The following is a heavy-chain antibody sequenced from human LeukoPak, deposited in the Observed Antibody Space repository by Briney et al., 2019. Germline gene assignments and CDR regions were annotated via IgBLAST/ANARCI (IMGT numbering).Heavy chain of an antibody. CDR3: AKGALQWLVQGTVNWFDP. D-gene: IGHD6-19*01. V-gene: IGHV3-30*02. Sequence: GGSLRLSCAASGFTFSSYGMHWVRQAPGKGLEWVAVIWYDGSNKYYADSVKGRFTISRDNSKNTLYLQMNSLRVEDTAVYYCAKGALQWLVQGTVNWFDPWGQGTLVTVSS. CDR2: IWYDGSNK. J-gene: IGHJ5*02. CDR1: GFTFSSYG.